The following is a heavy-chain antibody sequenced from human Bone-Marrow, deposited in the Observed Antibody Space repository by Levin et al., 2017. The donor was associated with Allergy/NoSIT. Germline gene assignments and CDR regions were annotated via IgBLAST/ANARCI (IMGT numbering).Heavy chain of an antibody. J-gene: IGHJ4*02. Sequence: GASVKVSCAASGFTFDDYGMSWVRQAPGKGLEWVSGINWNGGSTGYADSVKGRFTISRDNAKNSLYLQMNSLRAEDTALYHCARLSTVGDYFDYWGQGTLVTVSS. CDR3: ARLSTVGDYFDY. CDR1: GFTFDDYG. V-gene: IGHV3-20*01. CDR2: INWNGGST. D-gene: IGHD4-23*01.